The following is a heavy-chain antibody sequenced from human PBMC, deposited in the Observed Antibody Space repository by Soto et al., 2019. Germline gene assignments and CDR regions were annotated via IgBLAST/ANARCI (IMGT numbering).Heavy chain of an antibody. V-gene: IGHV4-59*01. CDR2: IYYSGST. J-gene: IGHJ4*02. Sequence: QVQLQESGPGLVKPSETLSLTCTVSGGSISSYYWSWIRQPPGKGLEWIGYIYYSGSTNYNPSLKSRVTISVDTSKNQFGLKLSSVTAADTAVYYCARASVGATDFDYWGQGTLVTVSS. CDR1: GGSISSYY. D-gene: IGHD1-26*01. CDR3: ARASVGATDFDY.